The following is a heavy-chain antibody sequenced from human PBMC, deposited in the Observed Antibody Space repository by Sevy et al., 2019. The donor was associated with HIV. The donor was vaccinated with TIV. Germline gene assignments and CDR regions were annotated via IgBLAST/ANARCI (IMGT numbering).Heavy chain of an antibody. V-gene: IGHV3-7*01. CDR2: INQDGGQK. CDR1: GSSFGIHW. CDR3: ARDPDPVPGVAFDV. Sequence: GGSLRLSCVASGSSFGIHWMSWVRQAPGKGLEWVAKINQDGGQKYYVDSVKGRFTISRDNAKSTLYLQMNSLRVEDTALYYCARDPDPVPGVAFDVWGQGTMVTGSS. J-gene: IGHJ3*01.